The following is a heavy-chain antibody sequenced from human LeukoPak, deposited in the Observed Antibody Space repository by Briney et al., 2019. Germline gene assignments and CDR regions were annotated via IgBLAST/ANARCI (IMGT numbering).Heavy chain of an antibody. CDR3: ARRPDGSGSYY. CDR2: IYHTGSA. V-gene: IGHV4-4*02. J-gene: IGHJ4*02. CDR1: GGSISSANW. Sequence: SETLSLTCAVSGGSISSANWWTWVRQPPGKGLEWIGEIYHTGSANYNPSLKSRVTISVDKSKNQFPLKLSSMTAADTAVYFCARRPDGSGSYYWGQGTLVTVSS. D-gene: IGHD3-10*01.